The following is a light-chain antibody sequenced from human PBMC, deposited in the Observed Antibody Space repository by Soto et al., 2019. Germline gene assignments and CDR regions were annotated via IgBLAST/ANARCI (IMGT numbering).Light chain of an antibody. Sequence: EIVLTQSPGTLSLSPGERATLSCRASQSVSSRLAWYQQKPGQAPRLLISGASSRAPGIPVRFSGSGSATDFTLTISRLEPEDFALYYCQQYGSSPITFGQGTRLEIK. CDR3: QQYGSSPIT. J-gene: IGKJ5*01. CDR2: GAS. CDR1: QSVSSR. V-gene: IGKV3-20*01.